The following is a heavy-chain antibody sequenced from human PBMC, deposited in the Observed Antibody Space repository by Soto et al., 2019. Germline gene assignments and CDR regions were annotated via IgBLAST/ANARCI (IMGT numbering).Heavy chain of an antibody. D-gene: IGHD2-15*01. CDR2: ISRSHSDI. Sequence: GGSLRLSCSASGFSISNFGMFWVRQAPGRGLEWISFISRSHSDIYYADSVQGRFTISRDNARNLLYLHMTSLTVEDTATYYCVRDGGGSFFPFDLWGQGTMVTVSS. CDR1: GFSISNFG. CDR3: VRDGGGSFFPFDL. J-gene: IGHJ4*02. V-gene: IGHV3-48*03.